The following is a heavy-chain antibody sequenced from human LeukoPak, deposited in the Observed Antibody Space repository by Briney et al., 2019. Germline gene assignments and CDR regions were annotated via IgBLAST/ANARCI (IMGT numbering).Heavy chain of an antibody. CDR2: IYYSGST. Sequence: SETLSLTCTVSGGSISSYYWSWLRQPPGKGLEWMGYIYYSGSTNYNPSLKSRFTLSVDTSKNQFSLKLSSVTPAARAVFSLAGGERGLYGYPAGIGYWGQGTPVTVSS. D-gene: IGHD5/OR15-5a*01. V-gene: IGHV4-59*01. CDR3: AGGERGLYGYPAGIGY. J-gene: IGHJ4*02. CDR1: GGSISSYY.